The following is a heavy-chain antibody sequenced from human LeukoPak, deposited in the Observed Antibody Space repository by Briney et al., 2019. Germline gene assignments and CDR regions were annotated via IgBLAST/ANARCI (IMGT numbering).Heavy chain of an antibody. J-gene: IGHJ4*02. V-gene: IGHV4-34*01. CDR1: GGSFSGYY. CDR2: INHSGST. D-gene: IGHD5-18*01. CDR3: VRGRGYSSRHFFDY. Sequence: SETLSLTCAVYGGSFSGYYWRWIRQPPGKGLEWIGEINHSGSTNYNPSLKSRVTISVDTSKKQFSLKLSSVTAADRAVYYGVRGRGYSSRHFFDYWGEGTLVTVSS.